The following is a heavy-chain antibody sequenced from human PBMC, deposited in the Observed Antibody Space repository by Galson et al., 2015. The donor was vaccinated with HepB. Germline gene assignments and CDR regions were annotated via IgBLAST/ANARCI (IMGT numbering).Heavy chain of an antibody. J-gene: IGHJ3*01. CDR2: ISGLGDYT. D-gene: IGHD3-10*01. CDR1: GFNFISYA. Sequence: SLRLSCAASGFNFISYAMSWVRLAPGKGLEWVSAISGLGDYTFYADSVEGRFSISRDNSRNTLYLQVNSLRADDTAVYYCAKDSPMFRGAHDAFDVWGQGTMVTASS. CDR3: AKDSPMFRGAHDAFDV. V-gene: IGHV3-23*01.